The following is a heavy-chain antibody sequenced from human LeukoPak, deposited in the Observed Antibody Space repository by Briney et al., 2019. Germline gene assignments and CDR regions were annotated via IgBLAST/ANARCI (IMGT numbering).Heavy chain of an antibody. V-gene: IGHV4-30-4*08. D-gene: IGHD3-10*01. J-gene: IGHJ5*02. Sequence: SETLSLTSTVSGGSISSGDHHWSWPRHPPGKGPEWIAYIYYSGTTYYNPSLKTRLTISLDTSKNQFSLKLSSVTAAATAVYYCARRSGSGPNTDWFDTWGQGTLVTVSS. CDR1: GGSISSGDHH. CDR2: IYYSGTT. CDR3: ARRSGSGPNTDWFDT.